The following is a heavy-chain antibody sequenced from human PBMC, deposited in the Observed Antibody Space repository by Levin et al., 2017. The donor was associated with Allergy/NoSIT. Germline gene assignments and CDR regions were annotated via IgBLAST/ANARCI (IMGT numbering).Heavy chain of an antibody. CDR1: GFTFSNYW. CDR3: AAPKVATIRGAQFDY. V-gene: IGHV3-7*02. CDR2: IKQDGSEK. Sequence: GESLKISCAVSGFTFSNYWMSWVRQAPGKGLEWVANIKQDGSEKYYVDSVRGRFTISRDNTKNSLYLQLNSLRAEDTAVYYCAAPKVATIRGAQFDYWGQGALVTVSS. D-gene: IGHD5-12*01. J-gene: IGHJ4*02.